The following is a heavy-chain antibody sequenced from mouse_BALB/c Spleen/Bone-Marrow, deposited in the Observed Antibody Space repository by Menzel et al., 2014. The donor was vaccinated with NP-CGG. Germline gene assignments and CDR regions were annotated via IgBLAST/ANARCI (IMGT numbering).Heavy chain of an antibody. D-gene: IGHD1-1*01. CDR1: GYSFTGYT. Sequence: DVQLQESGPELVKPGASMKISCKASGYSFTGYTMNWVKQSHGKNLEWIGLINPYNGGTSYNQKFKGKATLTVDKSSSTAYMELLSLTSEDSAVYYCARGPHYYGSRDYAMDYWGQGTSVTVSS. CDR3: ARGPHYYGSRDYAMDY. J-gene: IGHJ4*01. CDR2: INPYNGGT. V-gene: IGHV1-18*01.